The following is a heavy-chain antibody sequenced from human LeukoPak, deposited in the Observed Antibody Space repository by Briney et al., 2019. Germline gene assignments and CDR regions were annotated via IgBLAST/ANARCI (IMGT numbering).Heavy chain of an antibody. Sequence: PSETLSLTCTVSGGSIRGFSKYWGWIRQPPGKGLEWIGSLYHSGSTYYNPSLKSRVTISVDTSKNQFSLKLTSMTAADTAVYYCAKVVVYDDYDYWYFDLWGRGTLVTVSS. V-gene: IGHV4-39*07. J-gene: IGHJ2*01. D-gene: IGHD4-17*01. CDR1: GGSIRGFSKY. CDR2: LYHSGST. CDR3: AKVVVYDDYDYWYFDL.